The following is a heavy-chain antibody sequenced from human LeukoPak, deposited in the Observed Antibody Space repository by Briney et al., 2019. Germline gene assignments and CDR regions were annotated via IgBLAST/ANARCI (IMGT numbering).Heavy chain of an antibody. CDR3: ARTQGVYYGGNSGAFDI. V-gene: IGHV1-3*01. D-gene: IGHD4-23*01. CDR1: GYTFTNYA. CDR2: INAGKGNT. Sequence: ASVKVSCKASGYTFTNYAMHWVRQAPGQRPEWMGWINAGKGNTKYSQKFQGTVTITMDTSASTAYMAVSSLRSEDTAVYHCARTQGVYYGGNSGAFDIWGQGTVVTVSS. J-gene: IGHJ3*02.